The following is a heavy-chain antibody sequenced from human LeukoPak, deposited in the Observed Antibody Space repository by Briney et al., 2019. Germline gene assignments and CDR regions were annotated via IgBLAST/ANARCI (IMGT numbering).Heavy chain of an antibody. D-gene: IGHD6-13*01. Sequence: ASVKVSCKASGGTFSSYAISWVRQAPGQGLEWMGRIIPILGIANYAQKFQGRVTITADKSTSTAYMELSSLRSEDTAVYYCATDRYLHGIAAAGPFDYWGQGTLVTVSS. CDR2: IIPILGIA. CDR1: GGTFSSYA. J-gene: IGHJ4*02. CDR3: ATDRYLHGIAAAGPFDY. V-gene: IGHV1-69*04.